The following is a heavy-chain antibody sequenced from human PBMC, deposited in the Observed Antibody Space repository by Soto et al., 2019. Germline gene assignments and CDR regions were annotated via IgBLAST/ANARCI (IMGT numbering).Heavy chain of an antibody. CDR3: ARIRGYWYGLDV. J-gene: IGHJ6*02. Sequence: EVQLLESGGGLVQPGGSLRLSCAASGFPLSTYGMTWVRQAPGKGLEWGSGITGTGGNTYYVDSVKGRFTSSRDNSKKMLYLQVNSLRVEDTAVYYCARIRGYWYGLDVWGQGTTVTVSS. V-gene: IGHV3-23*01. CDR2: ITGTGGNT. CDR1: GFPLSTYG.